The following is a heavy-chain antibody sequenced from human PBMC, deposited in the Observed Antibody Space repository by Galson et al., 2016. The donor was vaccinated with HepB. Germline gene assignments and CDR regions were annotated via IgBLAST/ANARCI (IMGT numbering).Heavy chain of an antibody. J-gene: IGHJ3*02. CDR3: ARDGGDRGSYSVGDSFDI. CDR1: GFTYSSSY. V-gene: IGHV3-53*01. Sequence: SLRLSCAGSGFTYSSSYMTWVRQAPGKGLEWVSIIFSDGNTFYADSVKGRFTISTDKSKHTVFLQMSNLRADDTAMYYCARDGGDRGSYSVGDSFDIWGQGKMVTVSS. CDR2: IFSDGNT. D-gene: IGHD1-26*01.